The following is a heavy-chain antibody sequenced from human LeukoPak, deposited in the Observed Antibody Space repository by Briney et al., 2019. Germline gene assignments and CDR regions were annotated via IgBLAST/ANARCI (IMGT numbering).Heavy chain of an antibody. D-gene: IGHD2-2*01. CDR1: GFKIDDYY. Sequence: GGSLRLSCAASGFKIDDYYMSWIRQAPGKGLEWVSHISLSGGTIHYADSVKGRFAVSRDNAKNSLYLQMNSLRAEDTAVYYCAREGLLVVVPAAMDYWGQGTLVTVSS. V-gene: IGHV3-11*04. CDR3: AREGLLVVVPAAMDY. J-gene: IGHJ4*02. CDR2: ISLSGGTI.